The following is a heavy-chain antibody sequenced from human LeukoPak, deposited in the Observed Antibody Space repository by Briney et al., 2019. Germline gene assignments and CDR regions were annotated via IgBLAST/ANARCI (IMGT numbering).Heavy chain of an antibody. CDR2: IYSGGSA. CDR3: ARDHGGDSTAYTDY. Sequence: GGSLRLSCAASGFTVSSNYMSWVRQAPGKGLEWVSVIYSGGSAYHADSVKGRFTISRDNSKNTLYHQMNSLRAEDTAVYYCARDHGGDSTAYTDYWGQGTLVTVSS. J-gene: IGHJ4*02. D-gene: IGHD3-22*01. CDR1: GFTVSSNY. V-gene: IGHV3-53*01.